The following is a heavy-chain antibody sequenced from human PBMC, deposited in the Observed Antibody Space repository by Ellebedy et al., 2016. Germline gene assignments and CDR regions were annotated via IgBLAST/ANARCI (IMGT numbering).Heavy chain of an antibody. CDR1: GGSISSSSYY. V-gene: IGHV4-39*01. Sequence: SETLSLTCTVSGGSISSSSYYWGWIRQPPGKGLEWIGSIYYSGSTYYNPSLKSRVTISVDTSKNQFSLKLSSVTAADTAVYYCARLLWSASGVTFDYWGQGTLVTVSS. D-gene: IGHD3-10*01. CDR2: IYYSGST. CDR3: ARLLWSASGVTFDY. J-gene: IGHJ4*02.